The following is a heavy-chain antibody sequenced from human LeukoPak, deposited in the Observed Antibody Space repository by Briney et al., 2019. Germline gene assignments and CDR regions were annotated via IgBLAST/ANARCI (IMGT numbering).Heavy chain of an antibody. CDR2: ISYDGSNK. Sequence: PGRSLRLSCAASGFTFSSYAMHWVRQAPGKGLEWVAVISYDGSNKYYADSVKGRFTISRDNSKNTLYLQMNSLRAEDTAVYYCARDQGFAYCGGDGYSHAFDIWGQGTMVTVSS. CDR3: ARDQGFAYCGGDGYSHAFDI. CDR1: GFTFSSYA. J-gene: IGHJ3*02. D-gene: IGHD2-21*02. V-gene: IGHV3-30-3*01.